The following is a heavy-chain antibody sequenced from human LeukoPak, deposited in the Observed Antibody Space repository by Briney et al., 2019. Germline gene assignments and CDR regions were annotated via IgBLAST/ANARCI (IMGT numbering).Heavy chain of an antibody. CDR3: AKDKTTDTGENWFDP. Sequence: AAAGFTYNSYAMSWVRQAPGKGLEWVSAISGSGGSTYYADSVKGRFTISRDNSKNTLYLQMNSLRAEDTAVYYCAKDKTTDTGENWFDPWGQGTLVTVSS. J-gene: IGHJ5*02. CDR2: ISGSGGST. V-gene: IGHV3-23*01. CDR1: GFTYNSYA. D-gene: IGHD4-17*01.